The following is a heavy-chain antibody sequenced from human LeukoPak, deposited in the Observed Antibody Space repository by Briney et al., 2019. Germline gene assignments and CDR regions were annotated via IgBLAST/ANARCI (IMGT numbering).Heavy chain of an antibody. J-gene: IGHJ4*02. CDR2: IYYSGST. D-gene: IGHD6-13*01. CDR3: ARLTAGTFDY. Sequence: SETLSLTCTVSGGSISSYYWSWIRQPPGKGLEWIGYIYYSGSTNYNPCLKSRVTISVDTSKNQFSLKLSSVTAADTAVYYCARLTAGTFDYWGQRTLVTVSS. V-gene: IGHV4-59*08. CDR1: GGSISSYY.